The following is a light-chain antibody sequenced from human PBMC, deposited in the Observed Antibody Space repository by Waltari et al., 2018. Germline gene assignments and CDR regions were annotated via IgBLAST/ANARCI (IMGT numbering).Light chain of an antibody. CDR1: QRHTKRY. Sequence: VLTHSPATLSLFLGEGATLSRRARQRHTKRYLAGYQQKPGQAPTRLIYGASSRAASIPDRCSGSGSGTDVSRTISRLEPDDFSVYYYHQYGSSVMYTFGQGTKLEIE. CDR3: HQYGSSVMYT. V-gene: IGKV3-20*01. J-gene: IGKJ2*01. CDR2: GAS.